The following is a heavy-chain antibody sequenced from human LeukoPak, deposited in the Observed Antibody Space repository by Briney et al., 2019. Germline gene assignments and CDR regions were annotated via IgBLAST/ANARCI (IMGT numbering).Heavy chain of an antibody. V-gene: IGHV4-59*08. D-gene: IGHD5-18*01. CDR1: GGSIGGYY. J-gene: IGHJ3*02. CDR3: ARHRAYSYSSPFDI. CDR2: IYYSGST. Sequence: SETLSLTCTVSGGSIGGYYWSWIRQPPGKGLEWIGYIYYSGSTNSNASLKSRVTIFVDPSKNQFSLRLSSVTAADTAVYYCARHRAYSYSSPFDIWGQGTMVTVSS.